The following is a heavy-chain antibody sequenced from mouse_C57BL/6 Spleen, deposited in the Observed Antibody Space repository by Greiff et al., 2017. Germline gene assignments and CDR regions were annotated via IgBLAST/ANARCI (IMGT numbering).Heavy chain of an antibody. Sequence: QVHVKQSGAELARPGASVKLSCKASGYTFTSYGISWVQQRTGQGLEWIGEIYPSSGSTYYNETFKGTATLTADKSSSTADMELRSLTSEDSAVYVCARGYDYDEEWGYWGQGTTLTVSS. J-gene: IGHJ2*01. CDR2: IYPSSGST. D-gene: IGHD2-4*01. CDR3: ARGYDYDEEWGY. V-gene: IGHV1-81*01. CDR1: GYTFTSYG.